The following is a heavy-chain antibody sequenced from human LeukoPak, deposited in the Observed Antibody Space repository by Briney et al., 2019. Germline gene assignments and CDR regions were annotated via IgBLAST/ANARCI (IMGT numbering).Heavy chain of an antibody. J-gene: IGHJ4*02. D-gene: IGHD2/OR15-2a*01. CDR1: GFTFSSYA. V-gene: IGHV3-23*01. Sequence: GGSLRLSCAASGFTFSSYAMSWVRQAPGRGLEWVSDISGSGSITLYADSVKGRFAISRDNSKSTVFLHMNSLRVEDTAIYYCAKRDVKDSSTYSPLFACWGQGTLVTVSS. CDR3: AKRDVKDSSTYSPLFAC. CDR2: ISGSGSIT.